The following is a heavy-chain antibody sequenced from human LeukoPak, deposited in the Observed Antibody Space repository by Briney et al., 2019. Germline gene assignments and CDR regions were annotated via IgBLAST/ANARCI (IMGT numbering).Heavy chain of an antibody. D-gene: IGHD3-10*01. CDR1: GYIFTGYY. CDR2: INTNSGGT. V-gene: IGHV1-2*02. CDR3: ASVGVSGSYNRYYYYMDV. J-gene: IGHJ6*03. Sequence: GASVKVSCKSSGYIFTGYYMHWVRQAPGQGLEWMGWINTNSGGTNYAQKFSGRVTMTRDTSINTTSMELSRLRSDDTAVYYCASVGVSGSYNRYYYYMDVWGKGTTVTISS.